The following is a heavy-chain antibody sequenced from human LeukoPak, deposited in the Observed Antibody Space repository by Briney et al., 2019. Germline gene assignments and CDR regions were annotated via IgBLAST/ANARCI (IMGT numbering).Heavy chain of an antibody. CDR1: GGSISSSSYY. D-gene: IGHD3-10*01. V-gene: IGHV4-39*01. CDR3: ARAGSGSSYDC. J-gene: IGHJ4*02. CDR2: IYYTGST. Sequence: SETLSLTCTVSGGSISSSSYYWGWIRQPPGKGLEWIGSIYYTGSTYYNPSLKSRVTISVDTSKNQFSLKLSSVTAADTAVYYCARAGSGSSYDCWGQGTLVTVSS.